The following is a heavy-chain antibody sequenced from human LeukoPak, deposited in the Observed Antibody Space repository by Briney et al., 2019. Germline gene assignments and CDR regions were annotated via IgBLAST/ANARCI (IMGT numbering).Heavy chain of an antibody. V-gene: IGHV3-30*18. J-gene: IGHJ5*02. CDR3: AKDFGSGSYTPPNWFDP. D-gene: IGHD3-10*01. Sequence: PGGSLRLSCAASGFTFSSYGMHWVRQAPGKGLEWVAVISYDGSNKYYADSVKGRFIISRDNSKNTLYLQMNSLRAEDTAVYYCAKDFGSGSYTPPNWFDPWGQGTLVTVSS. CDR1: GFTFSSYG. CDR2: ISYDGSNK.